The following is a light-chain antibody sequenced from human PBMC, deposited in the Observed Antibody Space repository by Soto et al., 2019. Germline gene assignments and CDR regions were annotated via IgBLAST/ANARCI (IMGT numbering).Light chain of an antibody. CDR2: AAS. V-gene: IGKV3-20*01. J-gene: IGKJ1*01. CDR1: QSVSSSY. Sequence: EIVLTQSPGTLSLSPGERATLSCRASQSVSSSYLAWYQQKPGQAPRLLIYAASSRATGIPDRFSGSGSGTDFSLTISRLEPEDFAVYYCHQYGGSPTWTFGQGTKVEIK. CDR3: HQYGGSPTWT.